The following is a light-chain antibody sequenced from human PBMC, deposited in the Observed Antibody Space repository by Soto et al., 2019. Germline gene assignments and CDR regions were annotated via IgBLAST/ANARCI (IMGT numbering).Light chain of an antibody. CDR1: LSVNNY. CDR3: QQRHMWPIT. J-gene: IGKJ1*01. V-gene: IGKV3-11*01. Sequence: TQSPAPLALSPGERAPLSCRASLSVNNYLAWYQQKPGQAPRLLIYDAYNRATGIPPRFSGSGSGTDFTLTISSLEPEDSAVYYCQQRHMWPITFGQGTKVDIK. CDR2: DAY.